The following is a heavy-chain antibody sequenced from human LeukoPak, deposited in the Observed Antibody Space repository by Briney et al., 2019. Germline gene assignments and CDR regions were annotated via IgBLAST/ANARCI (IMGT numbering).Heavy chain of an antibody. CDR1: GFTFDDYA. D-gene: IGHD6-6*01. CDR3: SRSRPALRFFDY. V-gene: IGHV3-9*01. Sequence: PGRSLRLSCAASGFTFDDYAMHWVRQAPGKGLEWVSGISWNSGSIGYADSVKGRFTISRDNAENSLFLQMNSLRAEDTAVYYCSRSRPALRFFDYWGQGTLVTVSS. CDR2: ISWNSGSI. J-gene: IGHJ4*02.